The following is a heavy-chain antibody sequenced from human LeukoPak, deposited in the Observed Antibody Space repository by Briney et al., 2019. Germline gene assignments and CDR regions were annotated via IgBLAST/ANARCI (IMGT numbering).Heavy chain of an antibody. CDR2: INHSGST. V-gene: IGHV4-34*01. J-gene: IGHJ4*02. CDR1: GGSISSYY. D-gene: IGHD4-17*01. CDR3: ARGPLGPGDYGEYYFDY. Sequence: SETLSLTCTVSGGSISSYYWSWIRQPPGKGLEWIGEINHSGSTNYNPSLKSRVTISVDTSKNQFSLKLSSVTAADTAVYYCARGPLGPGDYGEYYFDYWGQGTLVTVSS.